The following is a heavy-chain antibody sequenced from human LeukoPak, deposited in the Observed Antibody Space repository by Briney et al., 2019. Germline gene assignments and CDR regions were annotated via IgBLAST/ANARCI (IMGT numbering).Heavy chain of an antibody. CDR2: ISAYNGNT. J-gene: IGHJ6*02. CDR1: GYTFTSYG. CDR3: AREGYCSGGSCYSRGYYYYYGMDV. D-gene: IGHD2-15*01. V-gene: IGHV1-18*01. Sequence: ASVKVSCKASGYTFTSYGISWVRQAPGQGLEWMGWISAYNGNTNYAQKLQGRVTMTTDTSTSTAYVELRSLRSDDTAVYYCAREGYCSGGSCYSRGYYYYYGMDVWGQGTTVTVSS.